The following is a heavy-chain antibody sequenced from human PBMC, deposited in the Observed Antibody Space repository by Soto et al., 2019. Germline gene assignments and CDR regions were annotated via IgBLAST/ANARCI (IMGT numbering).Heavy chain of an antibody. Sequence: ASVKVSCKASGYTFTSYGISWVRQAPGQGLEWMGWISAYNGNTNYAQKLQGRVTMTTDTSTSTAYMELRSLGSEDTAVYYCARDRYYGSGSYRAYYYGMDVWGQGTTVTVSS. D-gene: IGHD3-10*01. CDR2: ISAYNGNT. CDR3: ARDRYYGSGSYRAYYYGMDV. CDR1: GYTFTSYG. V-gene: IGHV1-18*01. J-gene: IGHJ6*02.